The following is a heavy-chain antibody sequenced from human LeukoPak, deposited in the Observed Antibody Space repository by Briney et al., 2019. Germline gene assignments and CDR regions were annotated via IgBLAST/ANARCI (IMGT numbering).Heavy chain of an antibody. CDR1: GFTFSSYS. D-gene: IGHD3-10*01. CDR2: ISSSSYI. CDR3: ARGALWFGELFIEGFYY. Sequence: PGGSLKLSCAASGFTFSSYSMNRVRQAPGKGLEWVSSISSSSYIYYADSVKGRFTISRDNAKNSLYLQMNSLRAEDTAVYYCARGALWFGELFIEGFYYWGQGTLVTVSS. V-gene: IGHV3-21*01. J-gene: IGHJ4*02.